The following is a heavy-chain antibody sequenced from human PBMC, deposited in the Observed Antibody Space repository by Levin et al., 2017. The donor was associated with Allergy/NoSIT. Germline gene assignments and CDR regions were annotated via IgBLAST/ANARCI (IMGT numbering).Heavy chain of an antibody. CDR3: ARAAMGLPKNYYYYYYMDV. J-gene: IGHJ6*03. V-gene: IGHV5-51*01. Sequence: HGESLKISCKGSGYSFTSYWIGWVRQMPGKGLEWMGIIYPGDSDTRYSPSFQGQVTISADKSISTAYLQWSSLKASDTAMYYCARAAMGLPKNYYYYYYMDVWGKGTTVTVSS. CDR1: GYSFTSYW. CDR2: IYPGDSDT. D-gene: IGHD5-18*01.